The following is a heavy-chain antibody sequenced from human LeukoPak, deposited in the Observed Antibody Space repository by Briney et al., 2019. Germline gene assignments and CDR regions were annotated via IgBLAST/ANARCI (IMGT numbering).Heavy chain of an antibody. D-gene: IGHD3-16*01. CDR2: IIPILGIT. CDR3: ARDPSGGYVPYFDY. V-gene: IGHV1-69*04. J-gene: IGHJ4*02. Sequence: SVKVSCKASGGTFSSYAISWVRQAPGQGLEWMGRIIPILGITNYAQKFQGRVTITADKSTSTAYMELTSLRSDDTAVYYCARDPSGGYVPYFDYWGQGTLVTVSS. CDR1: GGTFSSYA.